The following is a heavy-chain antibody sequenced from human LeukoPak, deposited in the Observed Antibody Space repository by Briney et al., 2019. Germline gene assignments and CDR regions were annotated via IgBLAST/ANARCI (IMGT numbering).Heavy chain of an antibody. J-gene: IGHJ4*02. CDR2: IIPILGIA. Sequence: AASVKVSCKASGGTFSSYAISWVRQAPGQGLEWMGRIIPILGIANYAQKFQGRVTITTGESTGTAYMELSSPRSEDTAVYYCAITSIAARMRGGQNTYFDYWGQGTLVTVSS. V-gene: IGHV1-69*04. D-gene: IGHD6-6*01. CDR1: GGTFSSYA. CDR3: AITSIAARMRGGQNTYFDY.